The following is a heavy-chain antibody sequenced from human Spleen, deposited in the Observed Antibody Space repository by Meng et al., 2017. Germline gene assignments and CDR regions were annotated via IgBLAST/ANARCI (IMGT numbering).Heavy chain of an antibody. Sequence: EVQLLESGGGLVQPGGSLRLSCVASGFTFSGYPMSWVRQAPGKGLEWVSTIGSAGDTAYYADSVKGRFTISRDNSKNTLYLQMDNLRAEDTAIFYCARLYSSSEGRHWGQGALVTVSS. V-gene: IGHV3-23*01. J-gene: IGHJ4*02. CDR1: GFTFSGYP. CDR3: ARLYSSSEGRH. D-gene: IGHD6-6*01. CDR2: IGSAGDTA.